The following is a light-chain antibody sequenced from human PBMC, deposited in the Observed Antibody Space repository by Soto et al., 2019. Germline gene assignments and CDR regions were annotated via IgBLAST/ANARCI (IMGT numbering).Light chain of an antibody. CDR3: QQTSVNPRT. CDR1: QSVNTA. J-gene: IGKJ1*01. CDR2: GAS. V-gene: IGKV1-39*01. Sequence: DIQMTQSPSSLSASVGDRVTITCRASQSVNTALNWYQQKPRKDPQLLNYGASSLQGGVPSRFSGSETGTDFTLTIPSLQPEDFATYYCQQTSVNPRTLGQGNKVEI.